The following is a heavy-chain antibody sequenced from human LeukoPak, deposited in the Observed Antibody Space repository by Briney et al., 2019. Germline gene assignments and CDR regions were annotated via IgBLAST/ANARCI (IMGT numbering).Heavy chain of an antibody. Sequence: GGSLRLSCAASGFTVSSNYMSWVRQAPGKGLEWVSVIYSGGSTYYADSVKGRFTISRDNSKNTLYLQMNSLRAEDTAVYYCASRRDYDDYYYYYYGMDVWGQGTTVTVSS. CDR3: ASRRDYDDYYYYYYGMDV. J-gene: IGHJ6*02. CDR2: IYSGGST. CDR1: GFTVSSNY. D-gene: IGHD4-17*01. V-gene: IGHV3-66*01.